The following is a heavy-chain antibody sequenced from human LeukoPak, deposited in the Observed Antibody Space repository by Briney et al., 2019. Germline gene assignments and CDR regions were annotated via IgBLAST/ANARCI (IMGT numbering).Heavy chain of an antibody. CDR1: GGPISSYY. Sequence: SETLSLTCTVSGGPISSYYWSWIRQPPGKGLEWIGYIYYSGSTNYIPSVKSRVTISVDTSKNPLSLKLSCVTAADTAVYYCARAETYYYDSSGYLLDYWGQGTLVTVSS. CDR2: IYYSGST. V-gene: IGHV4-59*01. CDR3: ARAETYYYDSSGYLLDY. J-gene: IGHJ4*02. D-gene: IGHD3-22*01.